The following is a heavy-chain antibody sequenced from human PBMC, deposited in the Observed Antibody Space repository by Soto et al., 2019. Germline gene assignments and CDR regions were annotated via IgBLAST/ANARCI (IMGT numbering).Heavy chain of an antibody. CDR2: IYYSGST. V-gene: IGHV4-39*01. J-gene: IGHJ4*02. CDR1: GGSISSSSYY. Sequence: SETLSLTCTVSGGSISSSSYYWGWIRQPPGKGLEWIGSIYYSGSTYYNPSLNSRVTISVDTSKNQFSLKLSSVTAADTAVYYCARQAGVTDSLGLTPVVTDYWGQGTLVTVSS. D-gene: IGHD2-15*01. CDR3: ARQAGVTDSLGLTPVVTDY.